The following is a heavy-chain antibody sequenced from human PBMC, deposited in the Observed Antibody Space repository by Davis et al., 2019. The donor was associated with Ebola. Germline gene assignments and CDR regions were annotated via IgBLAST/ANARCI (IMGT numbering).Heavy chain of an antibody. Sequence: SVKVSCKTPGATFSSSATNWVRQAPGQGLEWMGGIIPMFRRPNYAQKFQGRVTITADEPTSPAYMELSSLRSEDTTVYYCARGSGSYYFVGWFDTWGQGTLVTVSS. CDR2: IIPMFRRP. V-gene: IGHV1-69*13. D-gene: IGHD3-10*01. J-gene: IGHJ5*02. CDR3: ARGSGSYYFVGWFDT. CDR1: GATFSSSA.